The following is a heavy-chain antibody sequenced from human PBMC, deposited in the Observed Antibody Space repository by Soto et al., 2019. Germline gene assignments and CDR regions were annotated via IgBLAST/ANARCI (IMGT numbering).Heavy chain of an antibody. J-gene: IGHJ4*02. CDR2: IIPKFKLA. CDR3: ATRAVTAFYFDY. Sequence: QVQLVQSGADVKKPGSSVKVSCKASGGTFSSTALSWVRQAPGQGLEWMGGIIPKFKLANYAQRFQGRATFTADESTSTAYMELSSLGSEDTAVYYCATRAVTAFYFDYWGQGTLVTVSS. CDR1: GGTFSSTA. V-gene: IGHV1-69*12. D-gene: IGHD2-21*02.